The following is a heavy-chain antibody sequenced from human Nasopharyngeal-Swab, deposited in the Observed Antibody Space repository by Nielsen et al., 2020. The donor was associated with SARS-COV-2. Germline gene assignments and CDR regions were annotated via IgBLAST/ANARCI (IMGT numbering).Heavy chain of an antibody. CDR2: IKSKTDGGTT. CDR3: TTAGCSSTSCYYYYYYGMDV. D-gene: IGHD2-2*01. V-gene: IGHV3-15*01. CDR1: GFTFSNAW. J-gene: IGHJ6*02. Sequence: GESLKISCAASGFTFSNAWMSWVRQAPGKGLEWVGRIKSKTDGGTTDYAAPVKGRFIISRDDSKNTLYLQMNSLKTEDTAVYYCTTAGCSSTSCYYYYYYGMDVWGQGTTVTVSS.